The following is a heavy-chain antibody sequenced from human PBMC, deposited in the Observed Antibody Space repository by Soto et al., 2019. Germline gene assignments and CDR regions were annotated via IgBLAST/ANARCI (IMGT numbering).Heavy chain of an antibody. V-gene: IGHV4-30-4*01. J-gene: IGHJ4*02. CDR1: GGSINSGDYY. Sequence: SETLSLTCIVSGGSINSGDYYWSWIRQSPGKGLEWIGYIYYSGSTYYNPSLKSRSTISIDTSKNQFFLDVDSVTAADTAVYYCARLYTGYEAFDYWGQGTLVT. CDR2: IYYSGST. D-gene: IGHD5-12*01. CDR3: ARLYTGYEAFDY.